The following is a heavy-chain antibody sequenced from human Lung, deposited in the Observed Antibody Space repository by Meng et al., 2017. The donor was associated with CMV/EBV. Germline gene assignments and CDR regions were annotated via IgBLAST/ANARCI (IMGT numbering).Heavy chain of an antibody. CDR1: GFNFYGIY. D-gene: IGHD1-26*01. V-gene: IGHV1-2*06. CDR2: INPKNGDP. Sequence: ASSKVSSNTSGFNFYGIYILWVRRAPGQGLEWMGPINPKNGDPKYSQRFEGRVSMTTDTSITTVYMELRSLRSDDTAFYYCTRRPLGSTRPFDYWGQGTLVTVSS. J-gene: IGHJ4*02. CDR3: TRRPLGSTRPFDY.